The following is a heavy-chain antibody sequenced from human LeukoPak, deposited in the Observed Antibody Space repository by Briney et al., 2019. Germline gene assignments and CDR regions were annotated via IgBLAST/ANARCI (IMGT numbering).Heavy chain of an antibody. CDR3: ATSGSYRADYYYYGMDV. CDR1: GFTFSSYW. V-gene: IGHV3-74*01. Sequence: GGSLRLSCAASGFTFSSYWMHWVRQAPGKGLVWVSRINSDGSSTSYADSVKGRFTISRDNAKNTLYLQMNSLRAEDTAVYYCATSGSYRADYYYYGMDVWGQGTTVTVSS. J-gene: IGHJ6*02. D-gene: IGHD1-26*01. CDR2: INSDGSST.